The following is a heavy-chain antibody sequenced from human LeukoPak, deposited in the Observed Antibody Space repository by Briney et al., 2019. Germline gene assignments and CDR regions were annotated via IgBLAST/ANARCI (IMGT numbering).Heavy chain of an antibody. CDR2: ISSQNSYI. V-gene: IGHV3-21*01. CDR3: AKDHDYSNNVGHFDY. D-gene: IGHD4-11*01. Sequence: GGSLRLSCAASGFTFSRFSMNWVRQAPGEGLEWVSSISSQNSYIFYADSVRGRFTISRDNAKNSLYLQMNSLRAEDTAIYYCAKDHDYSNNVGHFDYWAQGPLVPVSS. CDR1: GFTFSRFS. J-gene: IGHJ4*02.